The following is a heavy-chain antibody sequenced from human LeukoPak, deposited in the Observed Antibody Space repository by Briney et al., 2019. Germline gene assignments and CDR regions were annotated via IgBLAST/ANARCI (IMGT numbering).Heavy chain of an antibody. D-gene: IGHD6-19*01. V-gene: IGHV4-59*08. CDR2: IAHSGAI. J-gene: IGHJ4*02. CDR3: ARWDDSAWAFGN. Sequence: SETLSLTCIVSGGSISRYSWNWIRQSPGKGLEWIGYIAHSGAISYKSSLKSRVTISVDTSKNQLSLRLTSVTAADTAVYYCARWDDSAWAFGNWGPGTLVTVSS. CDR1: GGSISRYS.